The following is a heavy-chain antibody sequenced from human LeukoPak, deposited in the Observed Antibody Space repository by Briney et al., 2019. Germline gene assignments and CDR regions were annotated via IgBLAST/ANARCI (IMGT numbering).Heavy chain of an antibody. CDR2: ISVGGTTT. CDR3: AKSFTSSSSDY. V-gene: IGHV3-23*01. D-gene: IGHD6-13*01. CDR1: GFTFSNYA. J-gene: IGHJ4*02. Sequence: GGSLRLSCVASGFTFSNYAMSWIRQAPGKGLEWVSSISVGGTTTYYADSVKGRFSISRDNSENTLYLQMNGLRADDTAVYSCAKSFTSSSSDYWGQGTLVTVSS.